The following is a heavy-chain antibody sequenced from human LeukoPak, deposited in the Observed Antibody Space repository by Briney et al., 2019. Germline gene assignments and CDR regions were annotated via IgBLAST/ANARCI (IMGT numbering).Heavy chain of an antibody. J-gene: IGHJ6*02. CDR1: SGSISSYY. Sequence: SETLSLTCTVSSGSISSYYWSWIRQPPGKGLEWIGYVYYSGSANYNPSLKSRVTISVDTSKNQFSLKLSSVTAADTAVYYCARHTYYDILTGQRLGMDVWGQGTTVTASS. CDR2: VYYSGSA. CDR3: ARHTYYDILTGQRLGMDV. D-gene: IGHD3-9*01. V-gene: IGHV4-59*08.